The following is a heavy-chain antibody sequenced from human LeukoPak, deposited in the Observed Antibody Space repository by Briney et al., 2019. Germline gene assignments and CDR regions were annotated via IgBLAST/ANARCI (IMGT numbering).Heavy chain of an antibody. J-gene: IGHJ6*02. CDR1: GYTFTSYY. CDR3: VRVPSSSWYGYYYYYYDMDV. CDR2: INPSGGST. V-gene: IGHV1-46*01. Sequence: ASVTVSCKASGYTFTSYYMHWVRQAPGQGLEWMGIINPSGGSTSYAQKFQGRVTMTRNTSISTAYMELSSLRSEDTAVYYCVRVPSSSWYGYYYYYYDMDVWGQGTTVTVSS. D-gene: IGHD6-13*01.